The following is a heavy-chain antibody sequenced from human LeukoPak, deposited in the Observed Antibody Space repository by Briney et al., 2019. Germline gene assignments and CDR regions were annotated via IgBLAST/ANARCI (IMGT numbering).Heavy chain of an antibody. V-gene: IGHV4-30-4*01. Sequence: PSQTLSLTCTVSGGSISSGDYYWSWIRQPPGKGLEWIGYIYYSGSTYYNPSLKSRVTISVATSKNQFSLKLSSVTAADTAVYYCARELSCSSTSCYDYWGQGTLVTVSS. CDR3: ARELSCSSTSCYDY. D-gene: IGHD2-2*01. J-gene: IGHJ4*02. CDR2: IYYSGST. CDR1: GGSISSGDYY.